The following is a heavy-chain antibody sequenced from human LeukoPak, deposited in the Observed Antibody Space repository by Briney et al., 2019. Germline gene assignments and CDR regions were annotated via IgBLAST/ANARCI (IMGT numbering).Heavy chain of an antibody. J-gene: IGHJ4*02. CDR2: IKQDGSEK. CDR1: GFTFSTYW. V-gene: IGHV3-7*01. Sequence: PGGSLRLSCAASGFTFSTYWMSWVRQAPGKGLEWVANIKQDGSEKYYVDSVKGRFTISRDNSKNTLYLQMNSLRAEDTAVYYCARGGGIGGLDYWGQGTLVTVSS. CDR3: ARGGGIGGLDY. D-gene: IGHD2-15*01.